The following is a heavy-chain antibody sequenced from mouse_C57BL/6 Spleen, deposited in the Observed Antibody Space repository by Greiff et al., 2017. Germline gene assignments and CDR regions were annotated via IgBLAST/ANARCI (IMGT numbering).Heavy chain of an antibody. CDR1: GYTFTSYW. CDR3: ARYGDGYYYAMDY. V-gene: IGHV1-69*01. J-gene: IGHJ4*01. CDR2: IDPSDSYT. Sequence: QVQLQQPGAELVMPGASVKLSCKASGYTFTSYWMHWVKQRPGQGLEWIGEIDPSDSYTNYNQKFKGKSTLTVDKSSSTAYMQLSSLTSEDSAVYYCARYGDGYYYAMDYWGQGTSVTVSS. D-gene: IGHD2-3*01.